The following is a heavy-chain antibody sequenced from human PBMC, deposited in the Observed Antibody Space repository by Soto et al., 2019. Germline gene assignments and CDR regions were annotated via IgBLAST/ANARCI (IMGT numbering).Heavy chain of an antibody. J-gene: IGHJ6*02. V-gene: IGHV3-30-3*01. CDR3: ARAGCDGGSCYTLVGLRYGMDV. CDR2: ISYDGNNK. CDR1: GFTFSSYA. D-gene: IGHD2-15*01. Sequence: QVQLVESGGGVVQPGRSLRLSCAASGFTFSSYAMYWVRQAPGKGLEWVAVISYDGNNKYYADSVKGRFTISRDNSKNTVYLQMNGLRAEDTAVYYCARAGCDGGSCYTLVGLRYGMDVWGQGTTVTVSS.